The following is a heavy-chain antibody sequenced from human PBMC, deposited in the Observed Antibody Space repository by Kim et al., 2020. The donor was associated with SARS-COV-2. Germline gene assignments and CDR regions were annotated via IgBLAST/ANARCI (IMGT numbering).Heavy chain of an antibody. V-gene: IGHV4-59*13. CDR3: ARSSWLFDY. Sequence: SETLSLTCTVSGGSISSYYWSWIRQPPGKGLEWIGYIYYSGSTNYNPSLKSRVTISVDTSKNQFSLKLSSVTAADTAVYYCARSSWLFDYWGQGTLVTVS. CDR1: GGSISSYY. J-gene: IGHJ4*02. CDR2: IYYSGST. D-gene: IGHD6-13*01.